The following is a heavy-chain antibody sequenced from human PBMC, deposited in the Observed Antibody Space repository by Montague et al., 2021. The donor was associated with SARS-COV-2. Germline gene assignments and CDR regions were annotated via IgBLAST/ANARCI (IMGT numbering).Heavy chain of an antibody. V-gene: IGHV4-39*01. CDR3: ARHPTAYADFFDY. J-gene: IGHJ4*02. Sequence: SETLSLTCAGAVDSVVGSTYYWCGIHQPPGKSLEWVGSGNYGGNNYYNPSLKSRVTMSVDTSKKQFSLKLNSVTAANTAVYYCARHPTAYADFFDYWGQGMLVSVSS. D-gene: IGHD2-21*01. CDR1: VDSVVGSTYY. CDR2: GNYGGNN.